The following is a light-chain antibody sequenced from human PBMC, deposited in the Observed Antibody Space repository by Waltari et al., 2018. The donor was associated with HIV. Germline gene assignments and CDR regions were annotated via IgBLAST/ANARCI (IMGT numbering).Light chain of an antibody. Sequence: QSALPQPPSASGSPGQSVTISCTGTSNDVGAYDYVSWYQQHPGRAPKLLIYEVTKRPSGVPDRFSGSKSGNTASLTVSGLQAEDDGHYYCTSYVDNYHVFFGGGTKLTVL. CDR2: EVT. CDR3: TSYVDNYHVF. J-gene: IGLJ2*01. CDR1: SNDVGAYDY. V-gene: IGLV2-8*01.